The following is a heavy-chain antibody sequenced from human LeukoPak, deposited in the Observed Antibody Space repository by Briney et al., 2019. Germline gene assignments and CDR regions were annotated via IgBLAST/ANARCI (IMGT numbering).Heavy chain of an antibody. CDR1: GYSFTSYW. CDR2: IYPGDSDT. V-gene: IGHV5-51*01. D-gene: IGHD2-15*01. CDR3: ARSPPRYCSGGSCYYFDY. J-gene: IGHJ4*02. Sequence: GESLKISCKGSGYSFTSYWIGWVRQMPGKGLEWMGIIYPGDSDTRYSPSFQGQVTISADKSISTAYLQWSSLKDSDTAMYYCARSPPRYCSGGSCYYFDYWGQGTLVTVSS.